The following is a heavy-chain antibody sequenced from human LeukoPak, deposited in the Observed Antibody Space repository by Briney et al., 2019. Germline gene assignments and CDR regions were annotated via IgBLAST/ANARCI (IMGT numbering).Heavy chain of an antibody. Sequence: GGSLRLSCAASGFTFSSYSMNWVRQAPGKGLEWVSSISSSSSYIYYADSVKGRFTISRDNSKNTLYLQMNSLRAEDTAVYYCARDFFSGFDPWGQGTLVTVSS. CDR1: GFTFSSYS. V-gene: IGHV3-21*01. CDR3: ARDFFSGFDP. D-gene: IGHD3-3*01. CDR2: ISSSSSYI. J-gene: IGHJ5*02.